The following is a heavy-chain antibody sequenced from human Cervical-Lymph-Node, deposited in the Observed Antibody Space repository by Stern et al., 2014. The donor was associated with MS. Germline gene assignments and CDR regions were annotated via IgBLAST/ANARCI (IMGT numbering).Heavy chain of an antibody. CDR2: INGYNGNT. V-gene: IGHV1-18*01. Sequence: VQLVESGPEVKKPGASVKVSCKASGYTFTSFGISWVRRAPGQGLEWMGWINGYNGNTNYPQKLQGRVTLTPDTSTSTAHMDLTSLRSDDTAMYYCARGPYCSSTSCYTNGYYFYGMDVWGQGTTVTVSS. J-gene: IGHJ6*02. D-gene: IGHD2-2*02. CDR1: GYTFTSFG. CDR3: ARGPYCSSTSCYTNGYYFYGMDV.